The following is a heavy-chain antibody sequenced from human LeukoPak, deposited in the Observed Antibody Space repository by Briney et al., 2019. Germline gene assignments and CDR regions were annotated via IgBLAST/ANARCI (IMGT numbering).Heavy chain of an antibody. J-gene: IGHJ4*02. D-gene: IGHD2-15*01. CDR1: GFTFSSYW. CDR2: INTDGSST. V-gene: IGHV3-74*01. Sequence: GGSLRLSYAASGFTFSSYWMHWVRQAAGNGLVWVSRINTDGSSTSYADSVKGRFTISRDNAKNTLYLQMNSLRAEDTAVYYCARDFYCSGGSCYSWPLDYCGQGTLVTVSS. CDR3: ARDFYCSGGSCYSWPLDY.